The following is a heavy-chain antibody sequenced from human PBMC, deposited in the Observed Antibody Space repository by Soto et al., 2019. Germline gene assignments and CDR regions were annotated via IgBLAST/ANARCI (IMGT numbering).Heavy chain of an antibody. D-gene: IGHD2-15*01. CDR1: GYTFTSYG. V-gene: IGHV1-18*01. CDR3: ARRRHNCSGGSCYYYYYYYGMDV. Sequence: QVQLVQSGAEVKKPGASVKVSCKASGYTFTSYGISWVRQAPGQGLEWMGWISAYNGNTNYAQKLQGRVTMTTDTSTSTAYMELRSLRSDDTAVYYCARRRHNCSGGSCYYYYYYYGMDVWGQGTTVTVSS. CDR2: ISAYNGNT. J-gene: IGHJ6*02.